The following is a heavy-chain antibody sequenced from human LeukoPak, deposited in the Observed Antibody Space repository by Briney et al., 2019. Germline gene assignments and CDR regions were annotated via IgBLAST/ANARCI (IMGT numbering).Heavy chain of an antibody. Sequence: ASVKVSCKASGYTFTGYYMHWVRQAPGQGLEWMGWINPNSGGTNYAQKFQGRVTMTRDTSISTAYMELGRLRSDDTAVYYCARDGPGTIFGVVIDRNFDYWGQGTLVTVSS. CDR2: INPNSGGT. J-gene: IGHJ4*02. V-gene: IGHV1-2*02. D-gene: IGHD3-3*01. CDR3: ARDGPGTIFGVVIDRNFDY. CDR1: GYTFTGYY.